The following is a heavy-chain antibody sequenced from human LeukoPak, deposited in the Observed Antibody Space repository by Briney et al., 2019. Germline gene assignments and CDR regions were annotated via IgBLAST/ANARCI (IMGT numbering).Heavy chain of an antibody. J-gene: IGHJ6*02. CDR1: GFTFSTYS. CDR2: ISTSSTYI. D-gene: IGHD1-14*01. CDR3: ARDRYHYYGLDV. Sequence: GGSLRLSCAASGFTFSTYSMNWVRQAPGKGLEWVSSISTSSTYIYYADSVKGRFTISRDNAKNSLYLQMNGLRAEDTAVYYCARDRYHYYGLDVWGQGTTVTVSS. V-gene: IGHV3-21*01.